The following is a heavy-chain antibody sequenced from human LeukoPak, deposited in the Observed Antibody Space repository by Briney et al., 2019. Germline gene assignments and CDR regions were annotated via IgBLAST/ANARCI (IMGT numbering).Heavy chain of an antibody. D-gene: IGHD1-14*01. J-gene: IGHJ4*02. Sequence: RASVKVSCKASGGTFSSSAISWVRQAPGQGLEWLGGIIPIFGSSNYAQKFQGRVTMTEDTSTDTAYMELSSLRSEDTAVYYCATISLLGIYFDYWGQGTLVTVSS. CDR3: ATISLLGIYFDY. CDR1: GGTFSSSA. V-gene: IGHV1-69*06. CDR2: IIPIFGSS.